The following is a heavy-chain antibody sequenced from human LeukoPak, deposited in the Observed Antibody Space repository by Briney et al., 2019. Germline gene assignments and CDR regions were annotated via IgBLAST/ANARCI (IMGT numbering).Heavy chain of an antibody. Sequence: PGGSLRLSCAASGFTVSSHAMHWVRQAPGKGLEYVSAIVSNGGNTYYADSVRGRFTISRDNSKNTLYLQMGSLRPEDMAVYYCARGGYYAATDLWGQGALVTVSS. CDR2: IVSNGGNT. D-gene: IGHD3-3*01. J-gene: IGHJ5*02. V-gene: IGHV3-64*02. CDR1: GFTVSSHA. CDR3: ARGGYYAATDL.